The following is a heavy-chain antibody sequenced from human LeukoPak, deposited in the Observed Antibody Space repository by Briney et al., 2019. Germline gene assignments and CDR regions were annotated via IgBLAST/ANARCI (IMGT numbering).Heavy chain of an antibody. Sequence: GASVKVSCEASGYTFTNYAIHWLRQAPGQRLEWMGWINADNGHTKYSQHFQGRITITRDTSASTAYMELSSLTSDDMAVYYCARGRGTSGSTRDFYYYYYMDVWAQGPRSPSP. CDR1: GYTFTNYA. CDR3: ARGRGTSGSTRDFYYYYYMDV. CDR2: INADNGHT. V-gene: IGHV1-3*03. J-gene: IGHJ6*03. D-gene: IGHD2-15*01.